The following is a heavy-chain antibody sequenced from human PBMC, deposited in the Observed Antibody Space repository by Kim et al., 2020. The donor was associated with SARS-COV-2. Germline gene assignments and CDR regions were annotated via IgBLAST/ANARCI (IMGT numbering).Heavy chain of an antibody. D-gene: IGHD2-15*01. CDR1: GASIANSGNY. J-gene: IGHJ4*02. CDR2: ILYTGTT. V-gene: IGHV4-31*03. Sequence: SETLSLTCTVSGASIANSGNYWTWIRQQPGKGLECVGYILYTGTTYYNPALKSRITMSVDTSKNQFSLKLNSVTAADTAVYFCATLGKRYGNSIDFWGQG. CDR3: ATLGKRYGNSIDF.